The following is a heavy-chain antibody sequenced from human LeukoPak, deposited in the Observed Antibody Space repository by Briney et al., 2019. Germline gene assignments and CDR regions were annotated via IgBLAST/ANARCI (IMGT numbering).Heavy chain of an antibody. J-gene: IGHJ4*02. V-gene: IGHV3-23*01. CDR2: VSDSGATT. CDR1: GFTFTNYA. D-gene: IGHD2-2*01. Sequence: GGSLRLSCAASGFTFTNYAMTWVRQAPGKGLEWVSAVSDSGATTYYADSVKGRFTISRDNSKNTLYLQMNSLRAEDTTVYFCARGASTASSNFDYWGQGTLLTVSS. CDR3: ARGASTASSNFDY.